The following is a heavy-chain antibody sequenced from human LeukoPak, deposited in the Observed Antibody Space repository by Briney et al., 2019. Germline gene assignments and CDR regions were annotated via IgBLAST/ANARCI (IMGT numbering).Heavy chain of an antibody. J-gene: IGHJ4*02. CDR2: IYHSGST. D-gene: IGHD3-3*01. CDR3: ARVPWSGYYNYFDY. V-gene: IGHV4-38-2*02. CDR1: GYSISSGYS. Sequence: PSETLSLTCTVSGYSISSGYSWGWIRQPPGKGLEWIGSIYHSGSTYYNPSLKSRVTISVDTSKNQFSLKLSSVTAADTAVYYCARVPWSGYYNYFDYWGQGTLVTVSS.